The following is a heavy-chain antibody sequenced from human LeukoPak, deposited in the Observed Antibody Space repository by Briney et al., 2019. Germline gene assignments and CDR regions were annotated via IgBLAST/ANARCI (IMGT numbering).Heavy chain of an antibody. Sequence: SETLSLTCTVSGGSISSSSYYWGWIRQPPGKGLEWIGSIYYSGSTYYNPSLKSRVTISVDTSKNQFSLKLSSVTAADTAVYYCARAARLAFDIWGQGTMVTVSS. V-gene: IGHV4-39*01. CDR3: ARAARLAFDI. CDR1: GGSISSSSYY. CDR2: IYYSGST. J-gene: IGHJ3*02. D-gene: IGHD2-21*02.